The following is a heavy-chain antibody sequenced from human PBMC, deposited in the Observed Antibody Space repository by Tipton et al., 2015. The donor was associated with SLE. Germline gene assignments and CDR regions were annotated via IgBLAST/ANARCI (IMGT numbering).Heavy chain of an antibody. Sequence: TLSLTCAVYGGSFSGYYWSWIRQPPGKGLEWIGEINHSGSTNYNPSLKSRVTISVDTSKNQFSLKLSSVTAADTAVYYCARVTGPPTNCSSTSCPRGWYYYSYMDVWGKGTTVTVSS. D-gene: IGHD2-2*01. CDR2: INHSGST. CDR3: ARVTGPPTNCSSTSCPRGWYYYSYMDV. CDR1: GGSFSGYY. J-gene: IGHJ6*03. V-gene: IGHV4-34*01.